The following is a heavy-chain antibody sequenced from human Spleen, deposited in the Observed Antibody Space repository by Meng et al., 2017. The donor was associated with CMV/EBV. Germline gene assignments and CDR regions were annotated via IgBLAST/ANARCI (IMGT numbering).Heavy chain of an antibody. CDR3: ARVLVGSSRGLDY. Sequence: GSLRLSCTVSGASVSSGSYYWSWIRQPPGKGLEWIGYIYYSGGSTNYNPFLKSRVTMSLDTSKNQFSLKLSSVTAADTAVYYCARVLVGSSRGLDYWGQGTLVTVSS. CDR2: IYYSGGST. J-gene: IGHJ4*02. D-gene: IGHD6-6*01. CDR1: GASVSSGSYY. V-gene: IGHV4-61*01.